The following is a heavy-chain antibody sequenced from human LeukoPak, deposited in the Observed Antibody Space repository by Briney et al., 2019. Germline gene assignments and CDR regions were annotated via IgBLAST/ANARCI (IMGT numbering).Heavy chain of an antibody. CDR3: AREGKSSSSSFYYYYYMDV. V-gene: IGHV4-39*07. CDR1: GGSISSSSYY. CDR2: IYHSGST. J-gene: IGHJ6*03. Sequence: PSETLSLTCTVSGGSISSSSYYWGWIRQPPGKGLEWIGSIYHSGSTYYNPSLKSRVTISVDTSKNQFSLKLSSVTAADTAVYYCAREGKSSSSSFYYYYYMDVWGKGTTVTVSS. D-gene: IGHD2-2*01.